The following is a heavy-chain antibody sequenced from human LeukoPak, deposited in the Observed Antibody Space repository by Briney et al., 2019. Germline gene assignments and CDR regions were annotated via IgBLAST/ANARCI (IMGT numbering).Heavy chain of an antibody. J-gene: IGHJ4*02. Sequence: GGSLRLSCAASGFTVSSNYMSWVRQAPGKGLEWVSVIYSGGSTYYADSVKGRFTISRENSKNTLYLQMNSLRVDDTAIYYCARDSEGCFDYWGQGTLVTVSS. CDR3: ARDSEGCFDY. CDR2: IYSGGST. V-gene: IGHV3-53*01. D-gene: IGHD3-10*01. CDR1: GFTVSSNY.